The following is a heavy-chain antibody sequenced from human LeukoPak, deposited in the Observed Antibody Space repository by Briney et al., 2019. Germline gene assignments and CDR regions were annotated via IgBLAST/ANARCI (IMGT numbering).Heavy chain of an antibody. V-gene: IGHV3-48*01. J-gene: IGHJ4*02. CDR3: VRGIAGRIATFGVIRGGYCYY. Sequence: GGSLRLSCAASGFTFNNFCLNWVRQAPGRGLEWVSYIESNASITNYADSVEGRFTISRDTATNSLHLQMASLRVEDTAVYYCVRGIAGRIATFGVIRGGYCYYWGQGTLGSVSS. CDR2: IESNASIT. CDR1: GFTFNNFC. D-gene: IGHD3-3*01.